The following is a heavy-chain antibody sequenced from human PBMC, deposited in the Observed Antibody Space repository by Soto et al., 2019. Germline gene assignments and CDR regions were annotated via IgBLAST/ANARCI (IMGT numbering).Heavy chain of an antibody. CDR1: GFTFNNYA. V-gene: IGHV3-23*01. J-gene: IGHJ3*02. CDR3: GKGNSKWGTGDAFDI. D-gene: IGHD7-27*01. Sequence: PGVSLRLSCAASGFTFNNYALNWVRQAPGKGLEWVSSISGTGGSTFYAGSAKGRFTISRDNSKNTLFLQMTSLRAEDTAVYYCGKGNSKWGTGDAFDIWGQGTMVTVSS. CDR2: ISGTGGST.